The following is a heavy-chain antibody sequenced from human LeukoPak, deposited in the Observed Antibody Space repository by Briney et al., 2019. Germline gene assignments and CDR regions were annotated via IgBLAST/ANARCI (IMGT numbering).Heavy chain of an antibody. D-gene: IGHD3-10*01. CDR1: GYIFTSYY. V-gene: IGHV1-46*01. CDR2: INPSGGRA. Sequence: ASVKVSCKASGYIFTSYYLHWVRQAPGQGLEWMGIINPSGGRATSAQIFQGRVTMTRDTSTSTVYMELRSLTSEDTAVYYCARVPGGSPRDPYYYDYWGQGTLVTVSS. CDR3: ARVPGGSPRDPYYYDY. J-gene: IGHJ4*02.